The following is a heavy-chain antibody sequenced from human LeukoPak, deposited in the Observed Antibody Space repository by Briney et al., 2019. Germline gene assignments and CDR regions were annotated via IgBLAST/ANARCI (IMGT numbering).Heavy chain of an antibody. CDR2: IYPGDSDT. CDR3: ARAGSYGSSPFDY. D-gene: IGHD5-18*01. Sequence: GESLKISCKGSGYSFTTYWIGWVRQMPGKGLEWMGIIYPGDSDTRYSPSFQGQVTISADKSISTAYLQWSSLKASDSAIYYCARAGSYGSSPFDYWGQGTLVTVSS. CDR1: GYSFTTYW. V-gene: IGHV5-51*01. J-gene: IGHJ4*02.